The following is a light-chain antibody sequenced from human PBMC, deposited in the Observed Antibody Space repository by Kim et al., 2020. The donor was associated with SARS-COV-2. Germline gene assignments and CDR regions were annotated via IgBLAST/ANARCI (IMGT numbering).Light chain of an antibody. J-gene: IGLJ1*01. V-gene: IGLV2-14*03. CDR2: DVT. Sequence: QSSTMSCTGTSSDVGGYKYVSWYQQHPGKVPKLMIYDVTNRPSGVSNRFSGSKSGNTASLTISGLQAEDEADYYCSSFKTGNTLYVFGTGTKVTVL. CDR3: SSFKTGNTLYV. CDR1: SSDVGGYKY.